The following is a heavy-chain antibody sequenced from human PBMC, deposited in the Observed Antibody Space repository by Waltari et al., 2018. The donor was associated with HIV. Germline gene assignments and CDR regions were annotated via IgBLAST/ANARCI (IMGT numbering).Heavy chain of an antibody. D-gene: IGHD3-9*01. V-gene: IGHV3-30*02. CDR3: ARDPSPPILYDILTGYYFDY. Sequence: QVQLAASGGGVVQRGGSLRLSCAASGFTFTTYALPSACQAPGKGLEWVAFVRYDGSNKYYADSVKGRFTISRDNSKNTLYLQMNSLRADDTAVYYCARDPSPPILYDILTGYYFDYWGQGTLVTVSS. J-gene: IGHJ4*02. CDR1: GFTFTTYA. CDR2: VRYDGSNK.